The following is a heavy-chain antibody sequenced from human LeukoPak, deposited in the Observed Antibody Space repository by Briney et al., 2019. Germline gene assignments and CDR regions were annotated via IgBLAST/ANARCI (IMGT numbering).Heavy chain of an antibody. D-gene: IGHD1-1*01. CDR2: INTDGSST. CDR3: ARKNGGAAK. CDR1: GFTFSSYW. Sequence: PGGSLTLSCAASGFTFSSYWMHWVRQAPGKGLVWVSHINTDGSSTNYADSVKGRFTISRDNAKNTLYLQMNSLRVDDTAVYYWARKNGGAAKRGQGTLVTVSS. J-gene: IGHJ4*02. V-gene: IGHV3-74*01.